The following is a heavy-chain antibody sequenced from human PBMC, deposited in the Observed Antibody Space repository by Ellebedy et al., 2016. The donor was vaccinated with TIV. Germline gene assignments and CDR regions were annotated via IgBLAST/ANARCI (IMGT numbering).Heavy chain of an antibody. CDR3: AKEGSMVRGVH. CDR1: GFTFSSYG. D-gene: IGHD3-10*01. V-gene: IGHV3-33*06. Sequence: GGSLRLSXAASGFTFSSYGMHWVRQAPGKGLEWVAVIWYDGSNKYYADSVKGRFTISRDNSKNTLYLQMNSLRAEDTAVYYCAKEGSMVRGVHWGQGTLVTVSS. CDR2: IWYDGSNK. J-gene: IGHJ4*02.